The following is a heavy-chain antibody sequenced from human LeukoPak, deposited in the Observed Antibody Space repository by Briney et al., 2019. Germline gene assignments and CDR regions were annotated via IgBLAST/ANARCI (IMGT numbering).Heavy chain of an antibody. D-gene: IGHD3-10*01. CDR3: ARDSVDGSGTYYNDSPDY. CDR1: GYTFTSYG. J-gene: IGHJ4*02. V-gene: IGHV1-18*01. CDR2: ISAYNGNT. Sequence: ASVKVSFKASGYTFTSYGITWVRQAPGQGLEWMAWISAYNGNTDYAQNHRGRVTMTTDTSTSTAYMELRSLRSDDTAVYYCARDSVDGSGTYYNDSPDYWGQGTLVTVSS.